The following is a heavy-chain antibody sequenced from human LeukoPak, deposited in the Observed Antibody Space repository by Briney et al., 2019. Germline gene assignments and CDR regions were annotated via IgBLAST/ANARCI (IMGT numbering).Heavy chain of an antibody. CDR3: ARALGYVMDV. D-gene: IGHD2-8*01. J-gene: IGHJ6*02. CDR1: GDSISSYY. Sequence: KPSETLSLTCTVSGDSISSYYWTWIRQPPGKGLELIGYIYYSGSTYYNPSLKSRVTISVDTSKNQFSLKLSSVTAADTAVYYCARALGYVMDVWGQGTTVTVSS. CDR2: IYYSGST. V-gene: IGHV4-59*12.